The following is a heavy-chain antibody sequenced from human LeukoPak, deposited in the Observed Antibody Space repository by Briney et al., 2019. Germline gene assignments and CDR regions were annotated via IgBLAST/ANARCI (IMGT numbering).Heavy chain of an antibody. CDR1: GFTLSSYA. D-gene: IGHD3-10*01. CDR3: AREGPDYYGSGSYSDHY. J-gene: IGHJ4*02. CDR2: ISGSGGST. Sequence: TGGSLRLSCAASGFTLSSYAMSWVRQAPGKGLEWVSAISGSGGSTYYADSVKGRFTISRDNSKNTLYLQMNSLRAEDTAVYYCAREGPDYYGSGSYSDHYWGQGTLVTVSS. V-gene: IGHV3-23*01.